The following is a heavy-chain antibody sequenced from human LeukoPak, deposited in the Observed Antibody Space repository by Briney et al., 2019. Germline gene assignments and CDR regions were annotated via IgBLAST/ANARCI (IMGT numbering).Heavy chain of an antibody. V-gene: IGHV3-48*03. CDR2: ISSGGSLI. CDR1: GFTFSNYE. CDR3: AKGAGDSSRWYAIFDY. J-gene: IGHJ4*02. D-gene: IGHD6-13*01. Sequence: PGGSLRLSCAASGFTFSNYEMNWVRQAPGRGLEWVSYISSGGSLIYYADSVKGRFTISRDNANDSLYLRMNSLRAEDTAVYYCAKGAGDSSRWYAIFDYWGQGTLVTVSS.